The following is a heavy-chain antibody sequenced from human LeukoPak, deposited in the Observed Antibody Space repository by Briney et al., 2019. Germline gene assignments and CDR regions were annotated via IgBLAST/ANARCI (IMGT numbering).Heavy chain of an antibody. CDR3: ARRLGSGSYDY. D-gene: IGHD3-10*01. V-gene: IGHV1-69*04. Sequence: SVKVSCKASGGTFSSYAISWVRQAPGQGLEWMGRIIPILGIANYAQKFQGRVTITADKSTSTAYMELSSLRSEDTAVYYCARRLGSGSYDYWGQGTLVTVSS. CDR1: GGTFSSYA. CDR2: IIPILGIA. J-gene: IGHJ4*02.